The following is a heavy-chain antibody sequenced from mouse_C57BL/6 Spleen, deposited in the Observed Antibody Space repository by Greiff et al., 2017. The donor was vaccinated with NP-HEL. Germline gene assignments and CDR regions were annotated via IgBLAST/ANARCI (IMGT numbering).Heavy chain of an antibody. CDR1: GYTFTDYY. Sequence: EVQLQQSGPVLVKPGASVKMSCKASGYTFTDYYMNWVKQSHGKSLEWIGVINPYNGGTSYNQKFKGKATLTVDKSSSTAYMELNSLTSEDSAVYYCASAYDYDRAWCAYWGQGTLVTVSA. CDR2: INPYNGGT. V-gene: IGHV1-19*01. J-gene: IGHJ3*01. D-gene: IGHD2-4*01. CDR3: ASAYDYDRAWCAY.